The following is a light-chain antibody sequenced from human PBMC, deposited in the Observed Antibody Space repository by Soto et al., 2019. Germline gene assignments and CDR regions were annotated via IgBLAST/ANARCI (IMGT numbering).Light chain of an antibody. CDR3: PQADSFPLT. CDR1: PDISTT. J-gene: IGKJ4*01. Sequence: DIQMTQSPSSVSASVGDRVIINCRASPDISTTLAWYQQKPVTAPNLLIYAASRLQRGVPSRFSDSRSGKDFTLTISSLPPEDFASYSCPQADSFPLTCGGGTMVVIK. V-gene: IGKV1-12*01. CDR2: AAS.